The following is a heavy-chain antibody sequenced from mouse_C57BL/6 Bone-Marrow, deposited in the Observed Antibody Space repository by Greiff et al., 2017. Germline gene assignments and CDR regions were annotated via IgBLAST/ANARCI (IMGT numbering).Heavy chain of an antibody. V-gene: IGHV1-81*01. CDR1: GYTFTSSG. Sequence: QVQLKQSGAELARPGASVKLSCKASGYTFTSSGISWVKQRTGQGLEWIGEIYPRSGNTHYNEKFKGKATLTADKSSSTAYMELRSLTSEDSAVYFCARRRDYGNPWFAYWGQGTLVTVSA. J-gene: IGHJ3*01. D-gene: IGHD2-1*01. CDR2: IYPRSGNT. CDR3: ARRRDYGNPWFAY.